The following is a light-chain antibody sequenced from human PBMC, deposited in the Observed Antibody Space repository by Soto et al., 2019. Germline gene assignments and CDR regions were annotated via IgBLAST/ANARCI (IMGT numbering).Light chain of an antibody. Sequence: DIQITQSPSSLSASVGDRVTITFRSSQVISKFLNWYQLKPGKAPKLLIFDASELETGVTSRFSGHRSGTDFSFIISSLQPEDIATYSCKQYDNYPLTFGGGTKVDIK. CDR2: DAS. CDR1: QVISKF. J-gene: IGKJ4*01. CDR3: KQYDNYPLT. V-gene: IGKV1-33*01.